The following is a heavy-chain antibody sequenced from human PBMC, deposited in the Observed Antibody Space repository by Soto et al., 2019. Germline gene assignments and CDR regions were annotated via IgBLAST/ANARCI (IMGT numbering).Heavy chain of an antibody. CDR1: GFTFSRYW. V-gene: IGHV3-74*01. CDR3: AKGALTIYFDY. Sequence: PGGSLRLSCAASGFTFSRYWMHWVRQAPGKGLVWVSRINSDGSSTSYADSVKGRFTISRDNAKNTLYLQMNSLRAEDTAVYYCAKGALTIYFDYWGQGTLVTVSS. J-gene: IGHJ4*02. CDR2: INSDGSST.